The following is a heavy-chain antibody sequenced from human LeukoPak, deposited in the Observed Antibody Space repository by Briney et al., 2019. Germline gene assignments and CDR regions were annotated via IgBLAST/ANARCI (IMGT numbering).Heavy chain of an antibody. D-gene: IGHD2-2*01. CDR1: GFTFSHYE. CDR3: AREDCSSTSCYDPSVSDY. J-gene: IGHJ4*02. CDR2: ISSSGYTI. Sequence: PGGSLRLSCEASGFTFSHYEMNWVRQAPGKGLEWVSYISSSGYTIYYEDSVKGRFTISRDNAKNSLYLQMNSLRAEDTAVYYCAREDCSSTSCYDPSVSDYWGQGTLVTVSS. V-gene: IGHV3-48*03.